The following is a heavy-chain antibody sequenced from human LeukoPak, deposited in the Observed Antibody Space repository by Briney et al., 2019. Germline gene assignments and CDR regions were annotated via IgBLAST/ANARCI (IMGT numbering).Heavy chain of an antibody. Sequence: GASVKVSCKASGYTFTSYGISWVRQAPGQGLEWMGRIIPILGIANYAQKFQGRVTITADKSTGTAYMELSSLRSEDTAVYYCARVEYSYSYYYYYGMDVWGQGTTVTVSS. J-gene: IGHJ6*02. D-gene: IGHD5-18*01. V-gene: IGHV1-69*04. CDR1: GYTFTSYG. CDR3: ARVEYSYSYYYYYGMDV. CDR2: IIPILGIA.